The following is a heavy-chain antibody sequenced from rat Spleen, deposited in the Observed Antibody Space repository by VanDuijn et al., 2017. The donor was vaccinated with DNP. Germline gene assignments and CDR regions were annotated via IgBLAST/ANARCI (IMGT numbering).Heavy chain of an antibody. D-gene: IGHD4-1*01. V-gene: IGHV2-6*01. J-gene: IGHJ2*01. CDR3: ARDWDGYNIDY. Sequence: QVQLKESGPGLVQPSQTLSLTCTVSGFSLASYTVSWVRQPPGKGLEWIAAISSGGSTYYNSVFKSRLSISRDTSKSQVFLKMNSLQTEDSATYYCARDWDGYNIDYWGQGLMVTVSS. CDR1: GFSLASYT. CDR2: ISSGGST.